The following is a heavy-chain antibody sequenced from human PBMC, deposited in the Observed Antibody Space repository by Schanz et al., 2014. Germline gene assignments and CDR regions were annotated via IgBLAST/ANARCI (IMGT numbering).Heavy chain of an antibody. D-gene: IGHD1-1*01. J-gene: IGHJ4*02. V-gene: IGHV3-33*01. Sequence: QAQLMESGGGVVQPGTSLILSCSVSGFSLNTYGIHWFRQPAGKGLEWVAVIWNNGVTKYYADSVRGRFTFSRDNSKNTLYLQMNSLRADDTAVYFCARAHGNNWYGKGLDYWGQGTQVTVSS. CDR2: IWNNGVTK. CDR1: GFSLNTYG. CDR3: ARAHGNNWYGKGLDY.